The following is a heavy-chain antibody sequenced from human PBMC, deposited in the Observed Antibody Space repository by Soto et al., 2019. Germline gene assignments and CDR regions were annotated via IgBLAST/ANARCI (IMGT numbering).Heavy chain of an antibody. D-gene: IGHD3-3*01. V-gene: IGHV3-7*01. CDR2: IKQDGSEK. CDR3: ARDRNYDFWGDFDY. Sequence: ESGGGLVQPGGSLRLSCAASGFTFSSYWMSWVRQAPGKGLEWVANIKQDGSEKYYVDSVKGRFTISRNNAKNSLYLQMNSLRAEDTAVYYCARDRNYDFWGDFDYWGQGPLVTVSS. CDR1: GFTFSSYW. J-gene: IGHJ4*02.